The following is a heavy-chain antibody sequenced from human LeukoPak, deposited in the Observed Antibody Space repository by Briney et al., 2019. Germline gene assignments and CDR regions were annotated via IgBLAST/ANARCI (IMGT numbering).Heavy chain of an antibody. CDR2: ISSSSSYI. V-gene: IGHV3-21*01. Sequence: GGSLRLSCAASGFTFSSYSMNWVRQAPGKGLEWVSSISSSSSYIYYADSVKGRFTISRDNAKNSLYLQMNSLRAEDTAVYYCASLVYCGGDCYTDYWGQGTLVTVSS. CDR3: ASLVYCGGDCYTDY. J-gene: IGHJ4*02. D-gene: IGHD2-21*02. CDR1: GFTFSSYS.